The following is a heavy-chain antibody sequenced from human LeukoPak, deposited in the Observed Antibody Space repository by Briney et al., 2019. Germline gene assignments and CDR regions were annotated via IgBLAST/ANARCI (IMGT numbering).Heavy chain of an antibody. D-gene: IGHD6-13*01. Sequence: GASVKVSCKASVYTFTSYDINWVRQATGQGLEWMGWMNPNSGNTGYAQKFQGRVTMTRNTSISTAYMELSSLRSEDTAVYYCARGVTAGGDYYYYYYMDVWGKGTTVTVSS. CDR2: MNPNSGNT. V-gene: IGHV1-8*01. CDR1: VYTFTSYD. J-gene: IGHJ6*03. CDR3: ARGVTAGGDYYYYYYMDV.